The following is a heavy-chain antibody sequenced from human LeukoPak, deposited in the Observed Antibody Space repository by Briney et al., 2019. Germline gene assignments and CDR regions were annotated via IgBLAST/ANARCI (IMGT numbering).Heavy chain of an antibody. D-gene: IGHD6-19*01. J-gene: IGHJ4*02. CDR2: IYYSGST. CDR1: GGSISSSSYY. Sequence: SETLSLTCTVSGGSISSSSYYWGWIRQPPGKGLEWIGSIYYSGSTYYNPSLKSRVTISVDTSKNQFSLKLSSVTAADTAVYYCARDSQGYSSNYYFDYWGQGTLVTVSS. CDR3: ARDSQGYSSNYYFDY. V-gene: IGHV4-39*07.